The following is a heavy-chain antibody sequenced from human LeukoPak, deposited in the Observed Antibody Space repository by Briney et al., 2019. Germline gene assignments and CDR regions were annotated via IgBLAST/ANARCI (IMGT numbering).Heavy chain of an antibody. D-gene: IGHD6-19*01. Sequence: ASVKVSCKASRYTFTVYYMHWVRQAPGQGLEWMGWINPNSGVTNYAQKFQGRVTMTRDTSITTAYMELSRLRSDDTAVYFCASGWSITGWYNNWFDPWGQGTLVTVSS. CDR3: ASGWSITGWYNNWFDP. CDR1: RYTFTVYY. CDR2: INPNSGVT. V-gene: IGHV1-2*02. J-gene: IGHJ5*02.